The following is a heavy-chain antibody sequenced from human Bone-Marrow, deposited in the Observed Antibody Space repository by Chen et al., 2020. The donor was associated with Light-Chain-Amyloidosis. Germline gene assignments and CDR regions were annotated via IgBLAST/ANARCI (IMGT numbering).Heavy chain of an antibody. V-gene: IGHV3-11*01. CDR2: ISSSGSTI. Sequence: QVQLVESGGGLVKPGGSLRLSCAASGFTFSDYYMSWIRQAPGKGLEWGSYISSSGSTIYYADSVKGRFTISRDNAKNSLYLQMNSLRAEDTAVYYCARVNWNYSYYYYGMDVWGQGTTVTVSS. D-gene: IGHD1-7*01. CDR1: GFTFSDYY. J-gene: IGHJ6*02. CDR3: ARVNWNYSYYYYGMDV.